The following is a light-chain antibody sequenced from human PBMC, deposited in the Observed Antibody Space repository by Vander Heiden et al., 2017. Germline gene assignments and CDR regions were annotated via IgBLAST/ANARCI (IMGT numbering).Light chain of an antibody. CDR1: SSDVGRYNY. V-gene: IGLV2-14*01. Sequence: QSALTQPASVSGSPGQSITISCTGTSSDVGRYNYVSWYQQHPGKAPKLMIYDVSNRPSGVSNRFSGSKSGNTASLTISGRQAEDEADYYCSSYTSSSVVVFGGGTKVTVL. CDR3: SSYTSSSVVV. CDR2: DVS. J-gene: IGLJ2*01.